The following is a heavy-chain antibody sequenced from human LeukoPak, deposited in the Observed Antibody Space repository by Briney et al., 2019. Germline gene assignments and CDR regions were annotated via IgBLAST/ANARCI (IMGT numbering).Heavy chain of an antibody. CDR3: ARYSGSYPYDAFDI. D-gene: IGHD1-26*01. Sequence: SETLSLTCAVSGGSISSGGYYWSWIRQPPGKGLEWIGYIYYSGSTSYNPSLKSRVTISVDTSKNHFSLKLSSVTAADTAVYYCARYSGSYPYDAFDIWGQGTMVTVSS. CDR2: IYYSGST. J-gene: IGHJ3*02. CDR1: GGSISSGGYY. V-gene: IGHV4-61*03.